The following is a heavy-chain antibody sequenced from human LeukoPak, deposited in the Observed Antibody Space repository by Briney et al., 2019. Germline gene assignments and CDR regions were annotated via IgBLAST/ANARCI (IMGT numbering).Heavy chain of an antibody. D-gene: IGHD3-22*01. Sequence: SETLSLTCAVYGGSFSGYYWSWIRQPPGKGLEWIGEINHSGSTNYNPSLESRVTISVDTSKNQFSLKLSSVTAADTAVYYRARRSSGYYTKPILYYFDYWGQGTLVTVSS. CDR1: GGSFSGYY. V-gene: IGHV4-34*01. CDR3: ARRSSGYYTKPILYYFDY. J-gene: IGHJ4*02. CDR2: INHSGST.